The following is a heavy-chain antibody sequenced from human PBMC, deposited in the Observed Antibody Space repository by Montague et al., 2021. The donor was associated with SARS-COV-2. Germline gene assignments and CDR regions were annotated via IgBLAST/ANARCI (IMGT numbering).Heavy chain of an antibody. CDR1: GGSISSYN. V-gene: IGHV4-59*01. D-gene: IGHD5-18*01. Sequence: SETLSLTCTVSGGSISSYNWSWIRQPPGKGLEWIGYIYYSGSTNYNPSLKSRVTISVDTSKNQFSLKPSSVTAADTAVYYCASQEVDTAMDRNYYYYGMDVWGQGTTVTVSS. J-gene: IGHJ6*02. CDR2: IYYSGST. CDR3: ASQEVDTAMDRNYYYYGMDV.